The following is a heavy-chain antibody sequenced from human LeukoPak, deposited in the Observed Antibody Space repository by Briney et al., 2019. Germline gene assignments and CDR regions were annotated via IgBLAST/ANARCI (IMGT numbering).Heavy chain of an antibody. V-gene: IGHV1-46*01. D-gene: IGHD4/OR15-4a*01. CDR3: ARAVDYPTYSFDF. CDR1: GYGFTSYQ. J-gene: IGHJ4*01. CDR2: INPSGGST. Sequence: ASVKVSCKASGYGFTSYQIHWVRQAPGQGLEWMVIINPSGGSTRYAQKFQARLTLTSDTSATTVYMELTNVRSDDTAVYYCARAVDYPTYSFDFWGHGSLVTVST.